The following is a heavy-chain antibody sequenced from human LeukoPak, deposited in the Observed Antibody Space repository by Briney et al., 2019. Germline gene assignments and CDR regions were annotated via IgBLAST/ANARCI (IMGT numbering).Heavy chain of an antibody. CDR1: GFTFSSYA. V-gene: IGHV3-30-3*01. CDR3: ARPRDAEYYFDY. Sequence: GGSLRLSCAASGFTFSSYAMHWVRQAPGKGLEWVAVISYDGSNKYYADSVKGRFTISRDNSKNTLYLQMNSLRAEDTAVYYCARPRDAEYYFDYWGQGTLVTVSS. D-gene: IGHD2-21*02. CDR2: ISYDGSNK. J-gene: IGHJ4*02.